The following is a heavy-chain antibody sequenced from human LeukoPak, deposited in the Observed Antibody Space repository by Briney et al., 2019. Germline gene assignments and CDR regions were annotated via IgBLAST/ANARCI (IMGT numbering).Heavy chain of an antibody. Sequence: GGSLRLSCAASGFTFSSYSMNWIRQAPGRGLEWVSSISSSTSYIYYADSVKGRFTISKDNAKNSLYLQMNSLRAEDTAVYYCARERGATWGADYWGQGTLVTVSS. D-gene: IGHD1-26*01. CDR3: ARERGATWGADY. CDR1: GFTFSSYS. V-gene: IGHV3-21*04. J-gene: IGHJ4*02. CDR2: ISSSTSYI.